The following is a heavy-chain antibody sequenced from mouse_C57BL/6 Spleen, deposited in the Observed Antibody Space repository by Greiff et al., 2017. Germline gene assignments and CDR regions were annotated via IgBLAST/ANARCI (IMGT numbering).Heavy chain of an antibody. D-gene: IGHD2-5*01. CDR3: ARGYSNLFDY. CDR1: GFTFSDYG. J-gene: IGHJ2*01. Sequence: EVQLVESGGGLVKPGGSLKLSCAASGFTFSDYGMHWVRQAPEKGLEWVAYISSGSSTIYYADTVKGRFTISRDNAKNTLFLQMTSLRSEDTAMYYCARGYSNLFDYWGQGTTLTVSS. CDR2: ISSGSSTI. V-gene: IGHV5-17*01.